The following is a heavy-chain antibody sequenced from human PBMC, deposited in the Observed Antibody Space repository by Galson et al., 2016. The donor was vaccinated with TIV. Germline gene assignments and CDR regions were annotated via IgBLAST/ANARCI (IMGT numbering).Heavy chain of an antibody. CDR3: ARVNWARAFDY. D-gene: IGHD7-27*01. J-gene: IGHJ4*02. CDR2: INADSGGT. Sequence: PGQGLEWMGWINADSGGTIYAQKFQGRVAMTRDTSINTAYLELSGMKSDDTAVYYCARVNWARAFDYWGQGALVTVSS. V-gene: IGHV1-2*02.